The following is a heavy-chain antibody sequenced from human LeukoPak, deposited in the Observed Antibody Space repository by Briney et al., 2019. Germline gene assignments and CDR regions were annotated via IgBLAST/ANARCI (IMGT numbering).Heavy chain of an antibody. CDR2: FDPEDVET. CDR3: ARDAALSFGSGSYPQTAFDY. Sequence: ASVKVSCKASGYTFTGYYMHWVRQAPGKGLEWVGGFDPEDVETIYAQKFQGRVTMTRDTSTSTVYMELSSLRSEDTAVYYCARDAALSFGSGSYPQTAFDYWGQGTLVTVSS. D-gene: IGHD3-10*01. CDR1: GYTFTGYY. V-gene: IGHV1-24*01. J-gene: IGHJ4*02.